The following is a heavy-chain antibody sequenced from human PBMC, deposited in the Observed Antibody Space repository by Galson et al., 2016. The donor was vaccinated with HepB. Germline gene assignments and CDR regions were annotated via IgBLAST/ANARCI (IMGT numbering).Heavy chain of an antibody. J-gene: IGHJ2*01. CDR1: GGSVSSDTW. CDR3: AKNGPAHHGGWYFGL. Sequence: SETLSLTCAVSGGSVSSDTWWSWVRQPPGKGLEWIGEVYHSGSTHYNPALKTRIIISVDSSKNGISLKMTSVTAADTAVYYCAKNGPAHHGGWYFGLWGRGTLVTVSS. D-gene: IGHD1-14*01. V-gene: IGHV4-4*02. CDR2: VYHSGST.